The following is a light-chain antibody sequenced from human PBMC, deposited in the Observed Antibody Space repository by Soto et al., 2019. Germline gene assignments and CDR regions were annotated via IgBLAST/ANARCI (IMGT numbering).Light chain of an antibody. CDR1: QTISTW. J-gene: IGKJ1*01. V-gene: IGKV1-5*01. CDR3: QHYNSYSDA. CDR2: DAS. Sequence: DIQVTQSPSTLSASVGDRVTITCRASQTISTWMAWYQQKPGKAPKLLIYDASTLESGVPSRFSGSGSGTEFTLTITSLQPEDFATYYCQHYNSYSDAFGQGTKVDIK.